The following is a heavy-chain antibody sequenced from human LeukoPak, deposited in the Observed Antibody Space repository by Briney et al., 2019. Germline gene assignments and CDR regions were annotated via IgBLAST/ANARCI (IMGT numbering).Heavy chain of an antibody. CDR3: AKSYGSGSYHFDY. CDR2: IYGGGST. CDR1: GFTVSSDY. V-gene: IGHV3-53*01. Sequence: GGSLRLSCAASGFTVSSDYMSWVRQAPGKGLEWVSVIYGGGSTYYADSVKGRFTISRDNSENTLYLQMNSLRAEDTAVYYCAKSYGSGSYHFDYWGQGTLVTVSS. J-gene: IGHJ4*02. D-gene: IGHD3-10*01.